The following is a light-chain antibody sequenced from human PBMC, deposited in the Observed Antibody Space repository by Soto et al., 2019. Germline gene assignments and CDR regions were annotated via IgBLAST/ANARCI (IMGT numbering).Light chain of an antibody. CDR3: QHYGSTPPMYT. J-gene: IGKJ2*01. Sequence: EIVLTQSPGTLSVSPGERATLSCRASQSVSSNSLVWYQQKPGQAPRLLIYGASIRATGMPDRFSGSGSGTDFTLTISRLEPEDFGVFYCQHYGSTPPMYTFGQGTKLEIK. CDR1: QSVSSNS. CDR2: GAS. V-gene: IGKV3-20*01.